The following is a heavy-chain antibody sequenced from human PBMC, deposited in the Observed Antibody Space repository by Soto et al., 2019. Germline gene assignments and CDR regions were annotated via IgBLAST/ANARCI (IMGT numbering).Heavy chain of an antibody. Sequence: GGSLRLSCAASGFTFSSYAMSWVRQAPGKGLEWVSAINGDGSSTYFADSGKGRFTISRDNSKNTLYLQMNSLRAEDTAVYYCAKDWEFDWPNYYFDYWGQGTLVTVSS. CDR3: AKDWEFDWPNYYFDY. CDR2: INGDGSST. D-gene: IGHD3-9*01. CDR1: GFTFSSYA. V-gene: IGHV3-23*01. J-gene: IGHJ4*02.